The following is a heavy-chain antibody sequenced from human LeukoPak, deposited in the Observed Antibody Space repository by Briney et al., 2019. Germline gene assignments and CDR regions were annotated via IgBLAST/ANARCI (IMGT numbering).Heavy chain of an antibody. CDR2: INHSGST. CDR1: GFTFSNAW. J-gene: IGHJ4*02. D-gene: IGHD6-19*01. Sequence: PGGSLRLSCAASGFTFSNAWMSWVRQAPGKGLEWIGEINHSGSTNYNPSLKSRVTISVDTSKNQFSLKLSSVTAADTAVYYCASIAVTDWGQGTLVTVSS. V-gene: IGHV4-34*01. CDR3: ASIAVTD.